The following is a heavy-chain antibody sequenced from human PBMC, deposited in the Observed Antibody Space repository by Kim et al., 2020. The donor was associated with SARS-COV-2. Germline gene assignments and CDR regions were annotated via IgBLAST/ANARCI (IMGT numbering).Heavy chain of an antibody. Sequence: SETLSLTCTVSGYSISSGYYWGWIRQPPGKGLEWIGSIYHSGSTYYNPSLKSRVTISVDTSKNQFSLKLSSVTAADTAVYYCARVKWELPFDAFDIWGQG. J-gene: IGHJ3*02. V-gene: IGHV4-38-2*02. CDR1: GYSISSGYY. CDR3: ARVKWELPFDAFDI. D-gene: IGHD1-26*01. CDR2: IYHSGST.